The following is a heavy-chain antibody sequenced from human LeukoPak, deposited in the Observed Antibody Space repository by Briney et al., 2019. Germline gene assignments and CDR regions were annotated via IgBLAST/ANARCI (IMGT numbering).Heavy chain of an antibody. CDR2: ISVIGGTT. J-gene: IGHJ4*02. CDR3: ARDCTNGVCSDY. Sequence: PGGSLRLSCVVSGFTFSSYVMSWVRQAPGKGLEWVSLISVIGGTTYYADSVKGRFTISGDNSKNTLYLQMNSLRAEDTAVYYCARDCTNGVCSDYWGQGTLVTVSS. V-gene: IGHV3-23*01. D-gene: IGHD2-8*01. CDR1: GFTFSSYV.